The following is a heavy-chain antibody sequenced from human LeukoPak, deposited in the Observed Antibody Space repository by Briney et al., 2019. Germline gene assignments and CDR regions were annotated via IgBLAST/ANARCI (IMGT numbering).Heavy chain of an antibody. V-gene: IGHV3-7*01. CDR3: ARDLYYLGDVGY. J-gene: IGHJ4*02. CDR2: IKQDGSEK. CDR1: GFTFSDHY. D-gene: IGHD3-10*01. Sequence: GGSLRLSCAASGFTFSDHYMDWVRQAPGKGLEWVANIKQDGSEKYYVDSVKGRFTISRDNAKNSLYLQMSSLRAEDTAVYYCARDLYYLGDVGYWGQGTLVTVSS.